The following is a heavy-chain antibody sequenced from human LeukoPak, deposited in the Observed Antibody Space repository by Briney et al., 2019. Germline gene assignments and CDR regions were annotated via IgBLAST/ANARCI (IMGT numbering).Heavy chain of an antibody. CDR2: IYYSGSS. J-gene: IGHJ5*02. V-gene: IGHV4-39*07. Sequence: SETLSLTCTVSGGSISSSSYYWGWIRQPPGKGLEWIGSIYYSGSSYYNPSLKSRVTISVDTSKNQFSLKLSSVTAADTAVYYCARSLHDGDSNWFDPWGQGTLVTVSS. D-gene: IGHD4-17*01. CDR1: GGSISSSSYY. CDR3: ARSLHDGDSNWFDP.